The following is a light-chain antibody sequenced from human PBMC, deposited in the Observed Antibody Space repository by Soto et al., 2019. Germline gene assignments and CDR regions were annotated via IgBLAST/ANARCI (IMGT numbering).Light chain of an antibody. CDR2: GAS. J-gene: IGKJ4*01. Sequence: EIVLTQSPGTLSLSPGERATLSCRASQSVRNSYLAWYQQKPGQAPRLLIYGASSRATGIPDRFSGSGSGTDFTLTISRLEPEDFAVYYCQQYNNWPLTFGGGTKVDIK. CDR3: QQYNNWPLT. V-gene: IGKV3-20*01. CDR1: QSVRNSY.